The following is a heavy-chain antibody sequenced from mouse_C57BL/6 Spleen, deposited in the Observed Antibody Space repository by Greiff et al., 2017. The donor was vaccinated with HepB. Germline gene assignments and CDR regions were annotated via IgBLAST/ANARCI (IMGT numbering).Heavy chain of an antibody. Sequence: VQLQQPGAELVKPGASVKVSCKASGYTFTSYWMHWVKQRPIQGLEWIGNIDPSDSETHYNQKFKDKATLTVDKSSSTAYMQLSSLTSEDSAVYYCASGGGYYGYWGQGTTLTVSS. CDR3: ASGGGYYGY. CDR2: IDPSDSET. V-gene: IGHV1-52*01. D-gene: IGHD2-3*01. J-gene: IGHJ2*01. CDR1: GYTFTSYW.